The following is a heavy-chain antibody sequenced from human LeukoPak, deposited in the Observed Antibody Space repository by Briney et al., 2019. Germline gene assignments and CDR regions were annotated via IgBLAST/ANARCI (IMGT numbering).Heavy chain of an antibody. CDR2: IYHSGNT. D-gene: IGHD4-17*01. CDR3: TRTHDYGDYPTTYFDY. CDR1: GYSISSGYY. Sequence: SETLSLTCAVSGYSISSGYYWGWIRQPPGKGLEWIANIYHSGNTYYNPSLKSRVTISIDTSKNQFSLKLSSVTAADTAVYYCTRTHDYGDYPTTYFDYWGQGTLVTVSS. J-gene: IGHJ4*02. V-gene: IGHV4-38-2*01.